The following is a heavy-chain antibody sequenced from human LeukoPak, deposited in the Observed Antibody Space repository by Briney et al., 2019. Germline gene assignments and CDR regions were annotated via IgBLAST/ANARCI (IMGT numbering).Heavy chain of an antibody. J-gene: IGHJ6*03. CDR1: GFTFSTYG. Sequence: GRSLRLSCEASGFTFSTYGMHWVRQAPGQGLEGVAVIWYDGSNKNYVDSVKGRFTISRDNSKNTLYLQMNSLRAEDTAVYYCARNFKVTGYNMDVWGQGTTVTVSS. V-gene: IGHV3-33*01. CDR3: ARNFKVTGYNMDV. CDR2: IWYDGSNK. D-gene: IGHD4-23*01.